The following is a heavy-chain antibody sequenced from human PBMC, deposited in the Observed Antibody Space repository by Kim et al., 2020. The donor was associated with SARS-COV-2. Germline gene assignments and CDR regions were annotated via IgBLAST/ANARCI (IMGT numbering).Heavy chain of an antibody. D-gene: IGHD1-1*01. CDR2: VFYGGTT. CDR3: ARYQSGTMFAS. J-gene: IGHJ4*02. Sequence: SETLSLTCSVSDGSLTSRDYYWGWIRQPPGKGLEYIGAVFYGGTTHYNPSLRSRVIISVDTSKNQFSLNVNSVTATDTAVYYCARYQSGTMFASWGRGTLVTVS. CDR1: DGSLTSRDYY. V-gene: IGHV4-39*01.